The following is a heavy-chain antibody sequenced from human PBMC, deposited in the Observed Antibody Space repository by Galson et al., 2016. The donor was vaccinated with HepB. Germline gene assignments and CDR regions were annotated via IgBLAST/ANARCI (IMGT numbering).Heavy chain of an antibody. CDR2: TYYRSKWSS. D-gene: IGHD5-12*01. J-gene: IGHJ4*02. CDR3: ASGTGAYVQ. Sequence: PSRGLEWLGRTYYRSKWSSDYAVSMKSRITINADTSMNQFSLQLNSVTPEDTAVYYCASGTGAYVQWGQGTLVTVSS. V-gene: IGHV6-1*01.